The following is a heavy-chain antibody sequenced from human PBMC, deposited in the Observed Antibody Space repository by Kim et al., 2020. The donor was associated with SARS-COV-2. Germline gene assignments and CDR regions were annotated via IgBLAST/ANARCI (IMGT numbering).Heavy chain of an antibody. CDR2: IYYSGST. D-gene: IGHD4-4*01. J-gene: IGHJ5*02. V-gene: IGHV4-31*03. Sequence: SETLSLTCTVSGGSISSGGYYWSWIRQNPGKGLEWIGYIYYSGSTYYNLSLKSRVTISIDTSKNQFSLKLGSVTAADTAVYYCAILIRGTTVTNVMNCFDLWGQGTLVTVSS. CDR3: AILIRGTTVTNVMNCFDL. CDR1: GGSISSGGYY.